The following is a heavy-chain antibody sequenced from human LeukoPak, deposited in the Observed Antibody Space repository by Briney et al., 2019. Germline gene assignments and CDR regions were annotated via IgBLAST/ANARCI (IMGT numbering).Heavy chain of an antibody. D-gene: IGHD3-16*02. CDR1: GFTFSSYS. J-gene: IGHJ4*02. V-gene: IGHV3-21*01. Sequence: PGGSLRLSCAASGFTFSSYSMNWVRQAPGKGLEWVSSISSSSYVYYADSVKGRFTISRDNAKNSLYLQMNSLRAEDTAVYYCAREVDSVGYDYVWGSYRYYFDYWGQGTLVTVSS. CDR3: AREVDSVGYDYVWGSYRYYFDY. CDR2: ISSSSYV.